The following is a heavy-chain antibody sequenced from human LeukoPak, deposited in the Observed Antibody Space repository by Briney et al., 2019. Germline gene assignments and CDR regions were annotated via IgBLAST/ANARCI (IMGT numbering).Heavy chain of an antibody. J-gene: IGHJ4*02. CDR2: IYHSGST. Sequence: SETLSLTCTVSGYSISSGYYWGWIRQPPGKGLEWIGCIYHSGSTYYNPSLKSRVTMSVDTSKNQFSLKLSSVTAADTAVYYCARDRYYYDSSARYFDYWGQGTLVTVSS. V-gene: IGHV4-38-2*02. D-gene: IGHD3-22*01. CDR1: GYSISSGYY. CDR3: ARDRYYYDSSARYFDY.